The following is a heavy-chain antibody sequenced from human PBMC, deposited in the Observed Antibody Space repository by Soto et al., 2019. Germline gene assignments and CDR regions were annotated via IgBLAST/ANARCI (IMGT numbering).Heavy chain of an antibody. J-gene: IGHJ5*02. V-gene: IGHV1-8*01. D-gene: IGHD1-26*01. CDR3: ARAPRIVGATRRWFDH. CDR2: MNPNSGNT. Sequence: QVQLVQSGAEVKKPGASVKVSCKASGYTFTSYDINWVRQATGQGLEWMGWMNPNSGNTGYAQKFQGRVTMTRNTSISTAYMELSSLRSEDTAVYYCARAPRIVGATRRWFDHWGQGTLVTVSS. CDR1: GYTFTSYD.